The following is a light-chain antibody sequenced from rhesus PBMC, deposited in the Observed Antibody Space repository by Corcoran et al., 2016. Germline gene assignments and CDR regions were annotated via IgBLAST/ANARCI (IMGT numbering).Light chain of an antibody. CDR1: QSVSSS. J-gene: IGKJ4*01. V-gene: IGKV3-42*03. Sequence: EIVLTQSPATLSLSPGERVTLSCRASQSVSSSFAWYQPKQEQAPRLLIHGASRRATGIPDRCSGSWSWTDLTLNISSLEPEDFAVYYCQHYSNWPLTFGGGTKVEIK. CDR2: GAS. CDR3: QHYSNWPLT.